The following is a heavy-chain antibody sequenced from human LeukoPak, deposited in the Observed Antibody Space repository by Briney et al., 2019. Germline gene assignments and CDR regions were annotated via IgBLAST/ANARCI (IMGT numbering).Heavy chain of an antibody. Sequence: SETLSLTCSVSGGSISSNNWWTWVRQPPGKGLEWIGEIYHSGNTNYNPSLKSRVTISVDKSNNHFSLKMNSVTAADTTVYYCARDSATTLGSYYYGLDVWGQGTTVTVSS. D-gene: IGHD5-12*01. CDR2: IYHSGNT. V-gene: IGHV4-4*02. J-gene: IGHJ6*02. CDR1: GGSISSNNW. CDR3: ARDSATTLGSYYYGLDV.